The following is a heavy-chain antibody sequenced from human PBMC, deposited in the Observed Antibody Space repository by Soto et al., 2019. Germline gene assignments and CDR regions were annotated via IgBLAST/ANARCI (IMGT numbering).Heavy chain of an antibody. J-gene: IGHJ4*02. Sequence: EVQLLESGGGLVQPGGSLRLSCAASGFTFSSYAMSWVRQAPGKGLEWVSAISGSGGSTYYADSVKGRFTISRDNSKNALYLQMNSLRAEDTAVYYCAKDPRITPDSYYFGYWGQGTLGTVSS. CDR3: AKDPRITPDSYYFGY. CDR2: ISGSGGST. D-gene: IGHD3-10*01. V-gene: IGHV3-23*01. CDR1: GFTFSSYA.